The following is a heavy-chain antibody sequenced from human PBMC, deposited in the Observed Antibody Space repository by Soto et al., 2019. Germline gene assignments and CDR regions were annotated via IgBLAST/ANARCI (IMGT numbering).Heavy chain of an antibody. CDR1: GFTFSSYS. D-gene: IGHD4-17*01. V-gene: IGHV3-21*01. J-gene: IGHJ4*02. CDR3: ARDRDYGVSDFDY. Sequence: EVQLVESGGGLVKPGGSLRLSCAASGFTFSSYSMNWVRQAPGKGLEWVSSISSSSSYIYYADSVKGRFTISRDNAKNSLYLQMNSLRAADTAVYYCARDRDYGVSDFDYWGQGSVVTVSS. CDR2: ISSSSSYI.